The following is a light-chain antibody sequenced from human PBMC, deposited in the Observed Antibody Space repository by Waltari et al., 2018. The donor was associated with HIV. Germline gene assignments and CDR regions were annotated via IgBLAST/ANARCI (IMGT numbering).Light chain of an antibody. CDR2: GAF. CDR1: QTISTY. V-gene: IGKV1-39*01. Sequence: DIQMTQSPSPLSASVGDSVPITCRSSQTISTYINWYQQKPGKAPKLLIYGAFSLQSGVPSGFSGSGSGTDFTLTITSLQPEDFATYYCQQSYKIPLIFGGGTKVEL. J-gene: IGKJ4*01. CDR3: QQSYKIPLI.